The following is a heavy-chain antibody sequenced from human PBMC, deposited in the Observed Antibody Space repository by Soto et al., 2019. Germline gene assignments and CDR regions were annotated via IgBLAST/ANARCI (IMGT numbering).Heavy chain of an antibody. D-gene: IGHD2-2*01. Sequence: LEIRSFADSVSGGCIRNYYWSWIRQPPGKGVEGIGEFNHSGSTNYNRSLKSRVTMSVDTSKNRFSRKLGSVTAADTAVYYCGGGGTGPSWHTHYYCYLGKDDWGDGITVTDS. CDR1: GGCIRNYY. CDR2: FNHSGST. V-gene: IGHV4-34*06. CDR3: GGGGTGPSWHTHYYCYLGKDD. J-gene: IGHJ6*02.